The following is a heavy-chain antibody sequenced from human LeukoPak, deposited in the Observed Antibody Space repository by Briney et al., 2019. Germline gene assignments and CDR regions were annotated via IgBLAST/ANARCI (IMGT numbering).Heavy chain of an antibody. CDR1: GYTFTGYY. V-gene: IGHV1-2*06. CDR3: ARDWGSDYGGNRPFDY. Sequence: GASVKVSCKASGYTFTGYYMHWVRLAPGQGLEWMGRINPNSGGTNYARKFQGRVTMTRDTSISTAYMELSRLRSDDTAVYYCARDWGSDYGGNRPFDYWGQGTLVTVSS. CDR2: INPNSGGT. D-gene: IGHD4-23*01. J-gene: IGHJ4*02.